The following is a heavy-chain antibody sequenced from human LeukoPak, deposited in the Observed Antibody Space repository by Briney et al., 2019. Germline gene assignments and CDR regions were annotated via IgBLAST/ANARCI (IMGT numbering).Heavy chain of an antibody. CDR2: ISSSSGYI. Sequence: PGGSLRLSCAASGFTFSSYSMNWVRQAPGKGLEWVSSISSSSGYIYYADSVKGRFTISRDNAKNSLYLQMNSLRAEDTAVYYCAKVGGRYGDYFDYWGQGTLVTVSS. CDR1: GFTFSSYS. V-gene: IGHV3-21*01. D-gene: IGHD3-16*01. J-gene: IGHJ4*02. CDR3: AKVGGRYGDYFDY.